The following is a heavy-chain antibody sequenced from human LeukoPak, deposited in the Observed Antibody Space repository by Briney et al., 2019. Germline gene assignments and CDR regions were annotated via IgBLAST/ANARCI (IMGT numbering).Heavy chain of an antibody. D-gene: IGHD1-1*01. Sequence: GASVKVSCKASGGTFSSYAISWVRQAPGQGLEWMGRIIPIFGTANYAQKFQGRVTITADESTSTAYMELSSLRSEDTAVYYCARQLERRYHYYMDVWGKGTTVTVSS. CDR1: GGTFSSYA. CDR3: ARQLERRYHYYMDV. CDR2: IIPIFGTA. V-gene: IGHV1-69*13. J-gene: IGHJ6*03.